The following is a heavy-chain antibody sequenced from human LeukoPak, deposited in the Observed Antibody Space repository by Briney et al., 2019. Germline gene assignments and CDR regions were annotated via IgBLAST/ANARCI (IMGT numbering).Heavy chain of an antibody. CDR1: GYTFTSYA. Sequence: ASVTVSCKASGYTFTSYAMHGVRQAPGQGLEGMGWINTNTGNPTYAQGFTGRFVFSLDTSVSTAYLQISSLKAEDTAVYYCARDRRIAAAGTGDQEDYWGQGTLVTVSS. J-gene: IGHJ4*02. D-gene: IGHD6-13*01. CDR2: INTNTGNP. V-gene: IGHV7-4-1*02. CDR3: ARDRRIAAAGTGDQEDY.